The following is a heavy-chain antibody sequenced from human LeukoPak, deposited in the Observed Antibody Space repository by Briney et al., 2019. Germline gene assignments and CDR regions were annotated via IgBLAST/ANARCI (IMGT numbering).Heavy chain of an antibody. CDR1: GGSFSGYY. V-gene: IGHV4-34*01. CDR3: ARATTVVKGVDY. J-gene: IGHJ4*02. D-gene: IGHD4-23*01. Sequence: PSETLSLTCAVYGGSFSGYYWSWIRQPPGKGLEWIGEINHSGSTNYNPSLKSRVTISVDTSKNQFSLKLSSVTAADTAVYYCARATTVVKGVDYWGQGTLVTVSS. CDR2: INHSGST.